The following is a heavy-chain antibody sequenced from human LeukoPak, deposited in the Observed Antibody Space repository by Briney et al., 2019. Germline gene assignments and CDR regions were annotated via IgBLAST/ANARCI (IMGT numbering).Heavy chain of an antibody. Sequence: GGSLRLSCAASGFTVSSNYMSWVRQAPGKGLEWVSVIYSGGTTSYADSVKGRFTISRDNSKNTLYLQINSLRAEDTAVYYCARVSSYGSGSYYQYYFDYWGPGTLVTVSS. CDR2: IYSGGTT. V-gene: IGHV3-53*01. J-gene: IGHJ4*02. D-gene: IGHD3-10*01. CDR1: GFTVSSNY. CDR3: ARVSSYGSGSYYQYYFDY.